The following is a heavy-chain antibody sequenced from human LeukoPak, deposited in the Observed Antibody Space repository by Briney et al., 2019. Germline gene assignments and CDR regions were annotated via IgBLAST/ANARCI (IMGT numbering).Heavy chain of an antibody. Sequence: GESLRIARKGSGYSFTSYWIGWVRQMPGKGLEWMGIIYPGDSDTRYSPSFQGQVTFSADKSISTAYLQWSSLKASDTAMYYCGRSSSGYYDYWGQGTLVTVSS. CDR1: GYSFTSYW. V-gene: IGHV5-51*01. D-gene: IGHD3-22*01. J-gene: IGHJ4*02. CDR3: GRSSSGYYDY. CDR2: IYPGDSDT.